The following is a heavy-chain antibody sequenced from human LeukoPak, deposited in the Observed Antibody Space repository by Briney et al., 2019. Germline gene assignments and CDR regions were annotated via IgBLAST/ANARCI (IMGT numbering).Heavy chain of an antibody. CDR3: AKGSSGYFFDL. CDR2: ISNDGGGR. Sequence: PGGALRLSCASSGFTFNNYGLIWVRQAPGKGLEWVSAISNDGGGRTYADFLKGRFTISRDNPKNTLYLQMDSLRADETALYYCAKGSSGYFFDLWGQGTLVTVSS. CDR1: GFTFNNYG. J-gene: IGHJ4*02. V-gene: IGHV3-23*01. D-gene: IGHD3-22*01.